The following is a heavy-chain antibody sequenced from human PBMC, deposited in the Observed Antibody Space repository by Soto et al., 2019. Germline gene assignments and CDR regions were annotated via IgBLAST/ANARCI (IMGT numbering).Heavy chain of an antibody. CDR2: IYHSGST. CDR3: ARVPDR. J-gene: IGHJ5*02. D-gene: IGHD2-2*01. V-gene: IGHV4-30-2*01. CDR1: SSSISSVCYS. Sequence: SETLSLTCAVSSSSISSVCYSWSWIRQPPGKGLEWIGYIYHSGSTYYNPSLKSRVTISVDRSKNQFSLKLSSVTAADTTVYYCARVPDRWGQGTLVTVS.